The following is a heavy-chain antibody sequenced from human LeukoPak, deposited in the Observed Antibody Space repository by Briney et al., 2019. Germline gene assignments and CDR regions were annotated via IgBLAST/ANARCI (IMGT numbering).Heavy chain of an antibody. CDR1: GFTFSSYA. D-gene: IGHD6-6*01. CDR2: ISYDGSNK. Sequence: KPGRSLRLSCAASGFTFSSYAMHWVRQAPGKGLEWVAVISYDGSNKYYADSVKGRFTISRDNSKNTLYLQMNSLRAEDTAVYYCAKDKAVIAARPLGYFDYWGQGTLVTVSS. CDR3: AKDKAVIAARPLGYFDY. V-gene: IGHV3-30-3*01. J-gene: IGHJ4*02.